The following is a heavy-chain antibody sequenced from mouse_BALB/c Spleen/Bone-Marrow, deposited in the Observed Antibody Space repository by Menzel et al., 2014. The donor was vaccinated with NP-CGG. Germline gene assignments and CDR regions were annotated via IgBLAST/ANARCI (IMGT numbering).Heavy chain of an antibody. D-gene: IGHD1-1*01. V-gene: IGHV5-12*02. Sequence: EGMLVETGGGLVQPGGSLKLSCATSGFTFSDHYMYWNRQTPDKRLEWVAYITNGGGGTYYLDTGKGRFTISRDNSVNTLYLQVSRLKSDDTAMYYCARHHGSRGFAYWSQKTLITVSS. CDR2: ITNGGGGT. CDR3: ARHHGSRGFAY. J-gene: IGHJ3*01. CDR1: GFTFSDHY.